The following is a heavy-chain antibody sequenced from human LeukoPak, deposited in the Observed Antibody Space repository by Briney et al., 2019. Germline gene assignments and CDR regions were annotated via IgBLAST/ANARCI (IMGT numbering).Heavy chain of an antibody. CDR2: IYYSGST. V-gene: IGHV4-59*01. Sequence: SETLSLTCTVSGGSISSYYWSWIRQPPGKGLEWIGYIYYSGSTNYNPSLKSRVTISVVTSKNQFSLKLSSVTAADTAVYYCARDISSSWIFDYWGQGTLVTVSS. D-gene: IGHD6-13*01. J-gene: IGHJ4*02. CDR1: GGSISSYY. CDR3: ARDISSSWIFDY.